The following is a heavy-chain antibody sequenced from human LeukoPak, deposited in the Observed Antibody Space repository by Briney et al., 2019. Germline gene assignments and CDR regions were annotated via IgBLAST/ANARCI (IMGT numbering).Heavy chain of an antibody. Sequence: GGSLRLSCAASGFTFSSYAMHWVRQAPGKGLEWVAVISYDGSNKFYADSVKGRFTLSRDNSKNTLDLQMSSLRDEDTAVYYCAREQYGSDDALDIWGQGTLVTVSS. CDR1: GFTFSSYA. CDR3: AREQYGSDDALDI. J-gene: IGHJ3*02. V-gene: IGHV3-30-3*01. CDR2: ISYDGSNK. D-gene: IGHD3-10*01.